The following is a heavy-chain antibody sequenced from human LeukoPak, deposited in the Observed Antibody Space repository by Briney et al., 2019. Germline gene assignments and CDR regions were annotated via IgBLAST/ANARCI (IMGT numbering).Heavy chain of an antibody. D-gene: IGHD6-13*01. V-gene: IGHV4-34*01. Sequence: SETLSLTCAVYGGSFSGYYWSWIRQPPGKGLEWIGEINHSGSTNYNPSLKSRVTISVDTSKNQFSLKLSSVTAADTAVYYCAALIAAAGNVDYWGQGTLVTVSS. CDR3: AALIAAAGNVDY. J-gene: IGHJ4*02. CDR1: GGSFSGYY. CDR2: INHSGST.